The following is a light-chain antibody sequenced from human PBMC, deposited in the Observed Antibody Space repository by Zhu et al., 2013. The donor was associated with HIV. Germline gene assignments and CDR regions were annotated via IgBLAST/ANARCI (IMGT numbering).Light chain of an antibody. CDR2: KAS. CDR1: QSVSAW. CDR3: QKYNSAPRT. J-gene: IGKJ1*01. Sequence: DIQMTQSPSTLSASVGDTVTITCRASQSVSAWLAWYQQKPGKAPKLLIYKASDLQSGVPPRFSGRGSGTEFTLTIHSLQPEDVATYYCQKYNSAPRTFGQGTKVEIK. V-gene: IGKV1-5*03.